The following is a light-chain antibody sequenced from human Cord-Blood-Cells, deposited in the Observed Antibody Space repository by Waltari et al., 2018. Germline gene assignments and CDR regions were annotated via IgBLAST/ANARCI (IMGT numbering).Light chain of an antibody. CDR1: RSDVGGYNY. V-gene: IGLV2-11*01. CDR3: CSYAGSYTWV. J-gene: IGLJ3*02. Sequence: QSALTPPRSVSGSPGQSVTISCTGTRSDVGGYNYVSWYQQYPGKAPKLMIYDVSKRPSGVPDRFSGSKSGNTASLTISGLQAEDEADYYCCSYAGSYTWVFGGGTKLTVL. CDR2: DVS.